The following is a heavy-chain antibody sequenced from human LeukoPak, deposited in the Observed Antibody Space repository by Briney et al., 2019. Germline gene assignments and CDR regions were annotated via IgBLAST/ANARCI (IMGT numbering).Heavy chain of an antibody. D-gene: IGHD3-3*01. Sequence: GGSLRLSCAASGFTFSNYAMSWVRQAPGKGLEWVSAISGSGGSTYYADSVKGRFTISRDNSKNTLYLQMNSLGAEDTAVYYCAKVSDFWSGYLDYWGQGTLVTVSS. J-gene: IGHJ4*02. CDR3: AKVSDFWSGYLDY. CDR2: ISGSGGST. V-gene: IGHV3-23*01. CDR1: GFTFSNYA.